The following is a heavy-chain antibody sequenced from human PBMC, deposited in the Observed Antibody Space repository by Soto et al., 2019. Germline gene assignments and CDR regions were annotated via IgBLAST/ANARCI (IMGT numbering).Heavy chain of an antibody. CDR1: GFTFTSSA. CDR3: AADYYGSGSYYKKDYYYGMDV. CDR2: IVVGSGNT. Sequence: SVKVSCKASGFTFTSSAVQSVRQARGQRLEWIGWIVVGSGNTNYAQKFQERVTITRDMSTSTAYMELSSLRSEDTAVYYCAADYYGSGSYYKKDYYYGMDVWGQGTTVTVS. J-gene: IGHJ6*02. V-gene: IGHV1-58*01. D-gene: IGHD3-10*01.